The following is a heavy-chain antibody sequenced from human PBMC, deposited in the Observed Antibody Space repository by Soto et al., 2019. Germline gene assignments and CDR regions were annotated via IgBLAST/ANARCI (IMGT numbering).Heavy chain of an antibody. V-gene: IGHV4-34*01. D-gene: IGHD5-12*01. CDR3: SRGRLRGYSVYYCMDV. Sequence: QVQLQQWGAGLLKPSETLSLSCAVYGGSFSGYYWSWIRQPPGKGLEWIGEINHSGSTNYNPSLKNRVTISVDTPKNQFSLKLSAVTAADTAVYYCSRGRLRGYSVYYCMDVWDQGTTVTVSS. CDR1: GGSFSGYY. J-gene: IGHJ6*02. CDR2: INHSGST.